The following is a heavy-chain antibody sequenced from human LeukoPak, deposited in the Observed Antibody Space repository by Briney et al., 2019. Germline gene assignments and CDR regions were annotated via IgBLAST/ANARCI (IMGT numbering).Heavy chain of an antibody. CDR1: GGSFSGYY. Sequence: SETLSLTCAVYGGSFSGYYWSWIRQPPGKGLEWIGEINHSRSTNYNPSLKSRVTITVDTSKNQFSLKLSSVTAADTAVYYCASARVNYDVWSGDTGTPLYYFDYWGQGTLVTVSS. CDR2: INHSRST. D-gene: IGHD3-3*01. J-gene: IGHJ4*02. CDR3: ASARVNYDVWSGDTGTPLYYFDY. V-gene: IGHV4-34*01.